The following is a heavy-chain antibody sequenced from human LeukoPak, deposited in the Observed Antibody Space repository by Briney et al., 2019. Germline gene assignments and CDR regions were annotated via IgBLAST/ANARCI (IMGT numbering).Heavy chain of an antibody. V-gene: IGHV3-74*03. CDR2: ITSDGSST. Sequence: GGSLRLSCAASGFTFSNTWMHWVRQPPGKGLVWVARITSDGSSTTYAESVKGRFTISRDNAKNTLYLQMNSLRAEDTAVCYCARDWYHAIDYWGQGTLVTVSS. J-gene: IGHJ4*02. D-gene: IGHD2-2*01. CDR1: GFTFSNTW. CDR3: ARDWYHAIDY.